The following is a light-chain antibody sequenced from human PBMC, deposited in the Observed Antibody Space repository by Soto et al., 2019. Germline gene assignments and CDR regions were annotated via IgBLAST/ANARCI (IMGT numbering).Light chain of an antibody. V-gene: IGKV3-20*01. Sequence: IVFTHSPGTLSVSRLESATLSCKASQSVSSSYLAWYQQKPGQAPRLLIYGASSRATGIPDRFSGSGSGTDFTLTISRLEPQDFAVYYCQQYGSSPWTFGQGTKVDIK. CDR2: GAS. CDR3: QQYGSSPWT. J-gene: IGKJ1*01. CDR1: QSVSSSY.